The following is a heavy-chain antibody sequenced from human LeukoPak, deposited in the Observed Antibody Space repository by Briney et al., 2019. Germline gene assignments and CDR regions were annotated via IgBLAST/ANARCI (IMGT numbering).Heavy chain of an antibody. J-gene: IGHJ3*02. CDR2: ISYDGSNK. V-gene: IGHV3-30*18. CDR3: ANAMSSGLDGYIYDAFDI. CDR1: GFTFSSYG. D-gene: IGHD5-24*01. Sequence: GGSLRLSCAASGFTFSSYGMHWVRQAPGKGLEWVAVISYDGSNKYYADSVKGRFTISRDNSKNTLYLQMNSLRAEDTAVYYCANAMSSGLDGYIYDAFDIWGQGTMVTVSS.